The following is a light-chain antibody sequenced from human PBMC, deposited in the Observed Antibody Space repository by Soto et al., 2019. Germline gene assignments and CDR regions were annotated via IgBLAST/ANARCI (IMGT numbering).Light chain of an antibody. Sequence: DIQMTQSPSTLSSSVGDSVTITCRASQRISSWLAGYQQKTGKAPKLLIYDDSSLERGVPSRLRGSGSGTELTLTISSLQPDDFATYYCQQYNSYSWTFGQGTKVDIK. J-gene: IGKJ1*01. CDR1: QRISSW. V-gene: IGKV1-5*01. CDR2: DDS. CDR3: QQYNSYSWT.